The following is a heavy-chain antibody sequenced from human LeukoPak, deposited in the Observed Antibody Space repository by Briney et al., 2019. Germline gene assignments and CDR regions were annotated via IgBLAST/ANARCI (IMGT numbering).Heavy chain of an antibody. Sequence: SETLSLTCTVSGGSISSSSYYWGWIRQPPGKGLEWIGSIYYSGSTYYNPSLKSRGTISVDTSKNQFSLKLSSVTAAGTAVYYCARIPGYTGYARYYYYYYMDVWGKGTTVTVSS. CDR2: IYYSGST. CDR1: GGSISSSSYY. CDR3: ARIPGYTGYARYYYYYYMDV. V-gene: IGHV4-39*01. J-gene: IGHJ6*03. D-gene: IGHD5-24*01.